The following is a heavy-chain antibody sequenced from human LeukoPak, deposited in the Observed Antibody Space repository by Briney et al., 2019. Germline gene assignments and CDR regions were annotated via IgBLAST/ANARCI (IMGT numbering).Heavy chain of an antibody. Sequence: GGSLRLSXAASGFTFSSYAMSWVRQAPGKGVEWVSAISGSGGSTYYADSVKGRFTISRDNSKNTLYLQMNSLRAEDTAVYYCAKAVQWLDPFYFDYWGQGTLVTVSS. J-gene: IGHJ4*02. CDR2: ISGSGGST. CDR1: GFTFSSYA. CDR3: AKAVQWLDPFYFDY. D-gene: IGHD6-19*01. V-gene: IGHV3-23*01.